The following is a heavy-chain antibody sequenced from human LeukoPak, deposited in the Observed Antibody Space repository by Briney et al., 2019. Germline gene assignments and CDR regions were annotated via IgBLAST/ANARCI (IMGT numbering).Heavy chain of an antibody. Sequence: ASVKVSCKASGYTFTGYYMHWVRQAPGQGREWMGWINPNSGGTNYAQKFQGRVTMTRDTSISTAYMELSRLRSDDTAVYYCAGERYCSSTSCFRFDYWGQGTLVTVSS. D-gene: IGHD2-2*01. CDR1: GYTFTGYY. CDR3: AGERYCSSTSCFRFDY. J-gene: IGHJ4*02. V-gene: IGHV1-2*02. CDR2: INPNSGGT.